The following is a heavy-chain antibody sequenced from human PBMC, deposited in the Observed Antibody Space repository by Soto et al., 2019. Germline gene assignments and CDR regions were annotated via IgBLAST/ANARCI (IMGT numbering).Heavy chain of an antibody. J-gene: IGHJ4*02. D-gene: IGHD1-26*01. CDR3: ARRGNGSYYDY. V-gene: IGHV3-23*01. CDR1: GFTFSNYA. Sequence: EVQLLESGGGLVQPGGSLRLSCAASGFTFSNYAMNWVRQAPVKGLEWVSVISGSGDGTYHADSVKGRFTISRDNSKSPLYLQMNSLRAEDTVVYYCARRGNGSYYDYWGQGTLVTVSS. CDR2: ISGSGDGT.